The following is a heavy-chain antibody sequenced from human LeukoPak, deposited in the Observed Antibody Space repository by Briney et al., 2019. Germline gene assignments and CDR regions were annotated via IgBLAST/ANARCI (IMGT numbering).Heavy chain of an antibody. D-gene: IGHD2-21*02. Sequence: SETLSLTCTVSGGSISSYYWHCIRQPPGKGLEWIGYLYYSGNTYYNPSLKSRVTMSVDTSKNQFSLKLSSVTAADTAVYFCARAAYCGGDCYYYFDYWGQGTLVTVSS. CDR1: GGSISSYY. V-gene: IGHV4-59*01. CDR3: ARAAYCGGDCYYYFDY. CDR2: LYYSGNT. J-gene: IGHJ4*02.